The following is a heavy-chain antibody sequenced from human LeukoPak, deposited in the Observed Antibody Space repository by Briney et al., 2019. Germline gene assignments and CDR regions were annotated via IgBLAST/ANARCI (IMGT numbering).Heavy chain of an antibody. J-gene: IGHJ4*02. CDR1: GYTLTELS. CDR2: FDPEDGEA. V-gene: IGHV1-24*01. D-gene: IGHD6-13*01. CDR3: ATGVAAAGWLDY. Sequence: GPSVKVSCKVSGYTLTELSMHWVRQAPGKGLEWMGGFDPEDGEAIYAQKFQGRVTMTEDTSTDTAYMELSSLRSEDTAVYYCATGVAAAGWLDYWGQGTLVTVSP.